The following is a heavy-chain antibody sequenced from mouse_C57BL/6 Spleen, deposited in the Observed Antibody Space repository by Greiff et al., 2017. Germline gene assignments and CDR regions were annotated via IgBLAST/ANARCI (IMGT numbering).Heavy chain of an antibody. D-gene: IGHD3-3*01. J-gene: IGHJ2*01. CDR1: GYAFSSSW. CDR3: ARVGGKGYYFDY. V-gene: IGHV1-82*01. CDR2: IYPGDGDT. Sequence: VQLQQSGPELVKPGASVKISCKASGYAFSSSWMNWVKQRPGKGLEWIGRIYPGDGDTNYNGKCKGKATLTADKSSSTAYMQLSSLTSEDSAVYFCARVGGKGYYFDYWGQGTTLTVSS.